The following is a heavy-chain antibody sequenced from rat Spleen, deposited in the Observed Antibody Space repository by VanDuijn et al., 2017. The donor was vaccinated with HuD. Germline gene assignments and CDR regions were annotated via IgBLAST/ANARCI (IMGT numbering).Heavy chain of an antibody. CDR1: GFTFSNYG. D-gene: IGHD1-6*01. J-gene: IGHJ2*01. V-gene: IGHV5S14*01. CDR3: ARKGILRPGGDYFDY. Sequence: EVQLVESGGGLVQPGRSLKLSCAASGFTFSNYGMAWVRQTPTKGLEWVASITTGGGNTYYRDAVKGRFTISRDNAKNTQYLQMDSLRSEDTATYYCARKGILRPGGDYFDYWGQGVMVTVSS. CDR2: ITTGGGNT.